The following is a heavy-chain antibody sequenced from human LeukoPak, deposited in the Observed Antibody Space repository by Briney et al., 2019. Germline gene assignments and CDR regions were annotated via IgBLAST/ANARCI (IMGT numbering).Heavy chain of an antibody. V-gene: IGHV3-23*01. CDR2: IGGSGGST. J-gene: IGHJ5*02. D-gene: IGHD3-10*01. Sequence: GGSLSPPCAASGFTFSSYAMSWVGQVPGKGLEWVSSIGGSGGSTYYAESVKGRFTISRDNSKNTLYLQMNRLRAEDTGVYYCAKDAIAMVRGVMRWFGPWGQGTLVSVP. CDR3: AKDAIAMVRGVMRWFGP. CDR1: GFTFSSYA.